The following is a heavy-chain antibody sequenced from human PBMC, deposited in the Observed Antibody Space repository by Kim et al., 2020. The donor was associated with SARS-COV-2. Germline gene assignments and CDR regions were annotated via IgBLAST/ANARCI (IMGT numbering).Heavy chain of an antibody. Sequence: GGSLRLSCSASGFTFSSYAMHWVRQAPGKGLEYVSAISSNGGSTYYADSVKGRFTISRDNSKNTLYLQMSSLRAEDTAVYYCVKDRVVAATHDWFDPWPGNPGHRLL. CDR2: ISSNGGST. CDR1: GFTFSSYA. D-gene: IGHD2-15*01. CDR3: VKDRVVAATHDWFDP. V-gene: IGHV3-64D*06. J-gene: IGHJ5*02.